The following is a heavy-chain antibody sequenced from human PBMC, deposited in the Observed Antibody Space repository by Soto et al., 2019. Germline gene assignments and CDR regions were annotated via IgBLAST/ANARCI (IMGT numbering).Heavy chain of an antibody. CDR3: ARGKYNFHF. V-gene: IGHV3-7*03. CDR2: INGDGSEK. Sequence: SGGSLRLSCAASGFTFNDYSMTWVRQAPGKRLEWVANINGDGSEKYYVDSVKGRFTISRDNAKNSLYLQMNSLGAEDTAVYYCARGKYNFHFWGQGTLVTVSS. J-gene: IGHJ4*02. D-gene: IGHD5-18*01. CDR1: GFTFNDYS.